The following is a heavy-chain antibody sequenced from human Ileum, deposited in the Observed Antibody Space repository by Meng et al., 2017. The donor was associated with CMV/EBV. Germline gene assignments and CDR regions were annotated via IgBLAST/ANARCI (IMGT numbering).Heavy chain of an antibody. Sequence: GGSLRLSCATSGFTLSDYDMNRVRQAPGKWLESVSHISSSSRTIYYADSVKGRFNITRDNAENSVYLQRNRLRAEDTAVYYCTRRFGYWGQGTLVTVSS. V-gene: IGHV3-48*04. D-gene: IGHD3-22*01. J-gene: IGHJ4*02. CDR1: GFTLSDYD. CDR2: ISSSSRTI. CDR3: TRRFGY.